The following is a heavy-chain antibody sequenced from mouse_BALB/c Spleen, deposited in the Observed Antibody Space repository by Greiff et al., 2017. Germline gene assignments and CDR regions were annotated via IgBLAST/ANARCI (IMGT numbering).Heavy chain of an antibody. V-gene: IGHV7-3*02. D-gene: IGHD1-1*01. CDR2: IRNKANGYTT. Sequence: EVKLMESGGGLVQPGGSLRLSCATSGFTFTDYYMSWVRQPPGKALEWLGFIRNKANGYTTEYSASVKGRFTISRDNSQSILYLQMNTLRAEDSATYYCARAIYYYGSSPLAMDYWGQGTSVTVSS. CDR1: GFTFTDYY. J-gene: IGHJ4*01. CDR3: ARAIYYYGSSPLAMDY.